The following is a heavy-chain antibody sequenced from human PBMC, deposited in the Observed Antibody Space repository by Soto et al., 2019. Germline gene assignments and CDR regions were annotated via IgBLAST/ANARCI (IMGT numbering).Heavy chain of an antibody. CDR1: GFTFSSYA. CDR2: ISGSGGST. CDR3: AKRVNYGDYYFDY. D-gene: IGHD4-17*01. V-gene: IGHV3-23*01. Sequence: SLRLSCAASGFTFSSYAMSWVRQAPGKGLEWVSAISGSGGSTYYADSVKGRFTISRDNSKNTLYLQMNSLRAEDTAVYYCAKRVNYGDYYFDYWGQGTLVTVSS. J-gene: IGHJ4*02.